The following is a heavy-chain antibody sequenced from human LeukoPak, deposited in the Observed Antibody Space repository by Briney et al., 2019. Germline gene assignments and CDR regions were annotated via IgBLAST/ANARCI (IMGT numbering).Heavy chain of an antibody. CDR2: IYYSGST. Sequence: SETLSLTCTVSGGPISSSSYYWGWIRQPPGKGLEWIGSIYYSGSTYYNPSLKSRVTISVDTSKNQFSLKLSSVTAADTAVYYCARRRIQLRDAFDIWGQGTMVTVSS. CDR1: GGPISSSSYY. J-gene: IGHJ3*02. V-gene: IGHV4-39*01. D-gene: IGHD5-18*01. CDR3: ARRRIQLRDAFDI.